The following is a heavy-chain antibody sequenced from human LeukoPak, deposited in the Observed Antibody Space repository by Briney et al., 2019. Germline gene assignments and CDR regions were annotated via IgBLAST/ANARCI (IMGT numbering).Heavy chain of an antibody. CDR1: GGSISSYY. Sequence: SETLSLTCTVSGGSISSYYWSWIRQPPGKGLEWIGYIYHSGSTYYNPSLKSRVTISVDRSKNQFSLKLSSVTAADTAVYYCARAGDRGYFDYWGQGTLVTVSS. CDR2: IYHSGST. CDR3: ARAGDRGYFDY. D-gene: IGHD7-27*01. J-gene: IGHJ4*02. V-gene: IGHV4-59*12.